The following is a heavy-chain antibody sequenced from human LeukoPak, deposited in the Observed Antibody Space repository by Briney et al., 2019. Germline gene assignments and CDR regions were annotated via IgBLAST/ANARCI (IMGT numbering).Heavy chain of an antibody. CDR3: ARTYYGSGGYLDY. CDR1: GGSISSYY. Sequence: PSETLSLTCTVSGGSISSYYWSWIRQPPGKGLEWIGYIYYSGSTNYSPSLKSRVTISVDTSKNQFSLKLSSVTAADTAVYYCARTYYGSGGYLDYWGQGTLVTVSS. V-gene: IGHV4-59*01. D-gene: IGHD3-10*01. J-gene: IGHJ4*02. CDR2: IYYSGST.